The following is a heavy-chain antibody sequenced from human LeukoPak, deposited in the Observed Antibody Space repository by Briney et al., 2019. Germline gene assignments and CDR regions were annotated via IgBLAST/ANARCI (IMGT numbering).Heavy chain of an antibody. J-gene: IGHJ3*02. CDR3: GGDGGGDIVVAFAFDI. Sequence: GGSLRLSCAASGFTFDDYGMSWVRQAPGKGLEWVAHINQDGSEKYYVDSVKGRFTISRDNAKNSLYLQMNSLRAEDTAVYYCGGDGGGDIVVAFAFDIWGQGTMVTVSS. CDR1: GFTFDDYG. D-gene: IGHD2-15*01. CDR2: INQDGSEK. V-gene: IGHV3-7*05.